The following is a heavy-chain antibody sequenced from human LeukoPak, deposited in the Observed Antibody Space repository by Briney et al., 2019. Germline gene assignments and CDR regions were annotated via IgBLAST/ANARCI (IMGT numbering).Heavy chain of an antibody. Sequence: PGGSLRLSCAASGFTFSSYAMHWVRQIPGGGLEWVSLTSGDGGTTYFADSVKGRFTISRDNSKNSLYLQMNSLRTEDTAFYYCAKDMVWGWFFDLWGRGTLVTVSS. CDR2: TSGDGGTT. D-gene: IGHD7-27*01. J-gene: IGHJ2*01. V-gene: IGHV3-43*02. CDR1: GFTFSSYA. CDR3: AKDMVWGWFFDL.